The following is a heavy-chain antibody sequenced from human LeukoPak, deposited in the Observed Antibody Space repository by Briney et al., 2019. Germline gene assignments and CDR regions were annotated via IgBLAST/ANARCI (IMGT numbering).Heavy chain of an antibody. CDR1: GFTFSSYA. V-gene: IGHV3-30-3*01. J-gene: IGHJ4*02. D-gene: IGHD6-19*01. CDR3: AAQGRYSSGRNRVDY. Sequence: PGGSLRLSCAASGFTFSSYAMHWVRQAPGKGLEWVAVISYDGSNKYYADSVKGRFTISRDNAKNSLYLQMNSLRAEDTAVYYCAAQGRYSSGRNRVDYWGQGTLVTVSS. CDR2: ISYDGSNK.